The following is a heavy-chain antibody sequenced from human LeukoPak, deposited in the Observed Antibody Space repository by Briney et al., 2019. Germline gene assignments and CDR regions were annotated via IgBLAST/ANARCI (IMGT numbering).Heavy chain of an antibody. Sequence: GGSLRLSCAASGFTFNNYFMSWIRQAPGKGLEWVSYISSSGGTAYYAGSVKGRFTVSRDNAKNSLYLQMNSLRAEDTAVYYCARGLAVAANCFDYWGQGTLVTVSS. V-gene: IGHV3-11*04. D-gene: IGHD6-19*01. CDR2: ISSSGGTA. CDR1: GFTFNNYF. J-gene: IGHJ4*02. CDR3: ARGLAVAANCFDY.